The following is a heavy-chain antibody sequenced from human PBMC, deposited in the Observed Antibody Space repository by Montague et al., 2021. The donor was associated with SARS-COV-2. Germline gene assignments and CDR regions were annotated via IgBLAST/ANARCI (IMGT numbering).Heavy chain of an antibody. Sequence: SLRLSCAASGFTFNNYWMHWVRQVPRKGLLWVSRINRDGSSATYADSVKGRFTISRDNAKNTLYLQVSSLRDDDTAVYYCAREAYNSGDFDFWGQGTLVTVSS. V-gene: IGHV3-74*01. D-gene: IGHD6-19*01. J-gene: IGHJ4*02. CDR1: GFTFNNYW. CDR2: INRDGSSA. CDR3: AREAYNSGDFDF.